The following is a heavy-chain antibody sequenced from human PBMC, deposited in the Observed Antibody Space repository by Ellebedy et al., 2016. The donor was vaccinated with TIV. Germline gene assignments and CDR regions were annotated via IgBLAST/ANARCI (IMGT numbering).Heavy chain of an antibody. CDR1: GFTFSHYY. D-gene: IGHD1-14*01. CDR3: ARETPNRAFDN. Sequence: GESLKISCAASGFTFSHYYMTWVRQAPGKGLEWVANIDQNGGEKSYVDSVKGRFTISRDNAKNSLFLQMNSLRVEDTAVYYCARETPNRAFDNWGQGAMVTVSS. V-gene: IGHV3-7*01. CDR2: IDQNGGEK. J-gene: IGHJ3*02.